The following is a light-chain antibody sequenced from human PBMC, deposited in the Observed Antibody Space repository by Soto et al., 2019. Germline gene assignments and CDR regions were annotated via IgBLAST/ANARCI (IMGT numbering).Light chain of an antibody. CDR1: QSVSSN. CDR3: QQYNNWGT. CDR2: GAS. J-gene: IGKJ1*01. Sequence: EIVMTQSPATLSVSPGERATLSCRASQSVSSNLAWYQQKPGQAPRLLIYGASTRATGIPARFSGSGSGTEFTLTVSRPLSGDFAVYYCQQYNNWGTFGQGTKVEIK. V-gene: IGKV3-15*01.